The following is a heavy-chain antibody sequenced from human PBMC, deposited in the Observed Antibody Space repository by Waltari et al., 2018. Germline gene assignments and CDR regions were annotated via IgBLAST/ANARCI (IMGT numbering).Heavy chain of an antibody. Sequence: EVQLLESGGGLVQPGGSLRLSCAASGFTFSTYAMSWVRQAPGKGLEWVSLIYGGGSSTYYADSVKGRFIVSRDNSKNTLYLQTSSLRAEDTAVYYCAKGLNYYDSSGYGYWGQGTLVTVSS. CDR1: GFTFSTYA. CDR2: IYGGGSST. CDR3: AKGLNYYDSSGYGY. J-gene: IGHJ4*02. V-gene: IGHV3-23*03. D-gene: IGHD3-22*01.